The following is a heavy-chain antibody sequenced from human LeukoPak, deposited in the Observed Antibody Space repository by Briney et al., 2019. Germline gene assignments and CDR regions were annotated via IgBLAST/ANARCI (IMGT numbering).Heavy chain of an antibody. CDR1: GGSISSYY. V-gene: IGHV4-38-2*02. D-gene: IGHD3-10*01. CDR3: ARGRFAELLFDI. J-gene: IGHJ4*02. CDR2: IYHTGET. Sequence: SETLSLTCTVSGGSISSYYWGWLRQSPGKGLEWIASIYHTGETHYHPSLKSRVSISVDTSNNQFSLRSTSATAADTAMYYCARGRFAELLFDIWGQGTLVTVSS.